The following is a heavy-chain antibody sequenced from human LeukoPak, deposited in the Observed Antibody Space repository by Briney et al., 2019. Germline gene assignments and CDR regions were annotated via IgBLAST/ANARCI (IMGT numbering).Heavy chain of an antibody. CDR1: GFTFSSYE. Sequence: GGSLRLSCAASGFTFSSYEMNWVREASGKGLEWVSYLSSSGSTIYYADSVKGRFTISRDNAKNSLYLQMNGLRAEDTAVYYCARNTVEMATIHFDYWGQGTLVTVSS. V-gene: IGHV3-48*03. D-gene: IGHD5-24*01. J-gene: IGHJ4*02. CDR3: ARNTVEMATIHFDY. CDR2: LSSSGSTI.